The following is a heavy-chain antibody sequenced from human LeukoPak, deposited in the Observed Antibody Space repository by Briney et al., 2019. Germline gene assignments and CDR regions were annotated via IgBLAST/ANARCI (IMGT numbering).Heavy chain of an antibody. CDR3: EKPRGEEWLVGLYDAFDI. V-gene: IGHV3-23*01. Sequence: GGSLRLSCAASGFTFSSYSMSWVRQAPGKGLNWISVINGINGSTYYADSVKARFTISRDNSKNTLYLQMNSLRAEDAAVFYCEKPRGEEWLVGLYDAFDIWGQGTMVTVSS. CDR2: INGINGST. CDR1: GFTFSSYS. J-gene: IGHJ3*02. D-gene: IGHD6-19*01.